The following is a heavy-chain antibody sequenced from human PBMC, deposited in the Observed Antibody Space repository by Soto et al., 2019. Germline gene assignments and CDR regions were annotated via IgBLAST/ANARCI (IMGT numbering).Heavy chain of an antibody. D-gene: IGHD5-12*01. CDR1: GGSFSTYT. CDR3: AKDSLYSGYDFSYFYSYMDV. J-gene: IGHJ6*03. V-gene: IGHV1-69*08. Sequence: QVQLVQSGAEVKKPGSSVRVSCKASGGSFSTYTISWVRQAPGQGLEWMGRIIPLLDVTTYAKQLQGRVTITADKSTSTAYMELSSLRSEDTAVYYCAKDSLYSGYDFSYFYSYMDVWGKGTTVTVSS. CDR2: IIPLLDVT.